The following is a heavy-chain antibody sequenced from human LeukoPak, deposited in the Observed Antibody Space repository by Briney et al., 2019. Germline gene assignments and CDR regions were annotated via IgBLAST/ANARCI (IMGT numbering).Heavy chain of an antibody. CDR3: NIAVAGPYYFDY. Sequence: ASVTVSCKASGYTFTGYYMHWVRQAPGQGLEWMGWINPNSGGTNYAQKFQGRVTMTRDTSISTAYMELSRLRSDDTAVYYCNIAVAGPYYFDYWGQGTLVTVSS. D-gene: IGHD6-19*01. V-gene: IGHV1-2*02. J-gene: IGHJ4*02. CDR2: INPNSGGT. CDR1: GYTFTGYY.